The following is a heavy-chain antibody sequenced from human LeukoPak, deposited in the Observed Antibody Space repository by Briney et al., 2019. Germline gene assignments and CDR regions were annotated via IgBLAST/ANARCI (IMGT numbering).Heavy chain of an antibody. CDR3: ARYGSSWAFDY. CDR2: ISDSSATI. V-gene: IGHV3-48*01. Sequence: PGGSLRLSCAASGFTFSSSNMNWVRQAPGKGLEWVSYISDSSATIYYADSVKGRFTISRDNAKNSLYLQMNSLRAEDTAVYYCARYGSSWAFDYWGQGTLVTVSS. D-gene: IGHD6-13*01. CDR1: GFTFSSSN. J-gene: IGHJ4*02.